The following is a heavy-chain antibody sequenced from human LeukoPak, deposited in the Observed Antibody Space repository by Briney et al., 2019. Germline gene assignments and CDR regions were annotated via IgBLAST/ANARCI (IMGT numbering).Heavy chain of an antibody. V-gene: IGHV1-8*02. Sequence: ASVKVSCKASGGTFSSYAINWVRQATGQGLEWMAWMNPNSGNTGYAQKFQGRVTMTRNTSISTAYMELSSLRSEDTAVYYCARGPYYDSSGNYYLSIDYWGQGTLVTVSS. CDR1: GGTFSSYA. D-gene: IGHD3-22*01. J-gene: IGHJ4*02. CDR3: ARGPYYDSSGNYYLSIDY. CDR2: MNPNSGNT.